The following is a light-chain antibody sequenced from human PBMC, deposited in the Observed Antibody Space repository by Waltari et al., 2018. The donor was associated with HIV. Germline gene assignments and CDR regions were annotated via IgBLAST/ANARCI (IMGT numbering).Light chain of an antibody. CDR2: KDS. CDR3: ESAHSSLWV. J-gene: IGLJ3*02. V-gene: IGLV3-25*03. CDR1: ALPKQY. Sequence: SYELTQPPSVSVSPGQTARIPCSGDALPKQYAYWYQQKAGQAPVLVIYKDSERPSGIPERFSGSSSGTTVTLTISGVQAEDEADYYCESAHSSLWVFGGGTKLTVL.